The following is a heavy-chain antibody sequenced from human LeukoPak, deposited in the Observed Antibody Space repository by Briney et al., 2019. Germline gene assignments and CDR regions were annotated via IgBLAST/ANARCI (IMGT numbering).Heavy chain of an antibody. J-gene: IGHJ4*02. CDR1: GFTFSTYW. V-gene: IGHV3-74*01. D-gene: IGHD3-10*01. CDR2: INTDGNST. Sequence: GGSLRLSCAASGFTFSTYWMHWVRQAPGKGLVWVSQINTDGNSTTYADSVKGRFTISRDNAKNSLYLQMNSLRAEDTAVYYCARGYYYGSGTYFDYWGQGTLVTVSS. CDR3: ARGYYYGSGTYFDY.